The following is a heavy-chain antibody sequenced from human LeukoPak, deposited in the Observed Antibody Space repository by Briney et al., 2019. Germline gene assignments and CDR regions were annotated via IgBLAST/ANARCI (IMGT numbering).Heavy chain of an antibody. CDR1: GGSISSYY. J-gene: IGHJ2*01. D-gene: IGHD4-17*01. Sequence: SETLSLTCTVSGGSISSYYWSWIRQPPGKGLEWIGYIYYSGSTNYNPSLKSRVTISVDTSKNQFSLKLSSVTAADTAVYYCARTARTTTVKRRNWYFDLWGRGTLVTVSS. V-gene: IGHV4-59*01. CDR2: IYYSGST. CDR3: ARTARTTTVKRRNWYFDL.